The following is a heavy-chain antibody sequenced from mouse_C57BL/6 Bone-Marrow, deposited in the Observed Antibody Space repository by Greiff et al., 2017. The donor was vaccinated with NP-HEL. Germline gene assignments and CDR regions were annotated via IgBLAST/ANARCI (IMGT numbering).Heavy chain of an antibody. D-gene: IGHD3-3*01. Sequence: EWVAYISSGSSTIYYADTVKGRFTISRDNAKNTLFLQMTSLRSEDTAMYYCARGAGVYFDYWGQGTTLTVSS. J-gene: IGHJ2*01. CDR3: ARGAGVYFDY. CDR2: ISSGSSTI. V-gene: IGHV5-17*01.